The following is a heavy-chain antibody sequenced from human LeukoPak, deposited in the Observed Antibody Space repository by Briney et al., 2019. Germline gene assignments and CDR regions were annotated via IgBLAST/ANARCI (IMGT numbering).Heavy chain of an antibody. D-gene: IGHD3-10*01. Sequence: ASVKVSCKASGYTFTSYYMHWVRQAPGQGLEWMGIINPSGGSTSYAQKFQGRVTMTRDMSTSTVYMELSSLRSEDTAVYYCAREYRTYYYGSGSYGGAFDIWGQGTMVTVSS. CDR3: AREYRTYYYGSGSYGGAFDI. CDR1: GYTFTSYY. CDR2: INPSGGST. J-gene: IGHJ3*02. V-gene: IGHV1-46*01.